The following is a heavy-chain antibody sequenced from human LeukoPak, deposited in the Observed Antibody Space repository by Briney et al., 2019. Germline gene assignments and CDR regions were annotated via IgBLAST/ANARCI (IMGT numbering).Heavy chain of an antibody. CDR1: RFTFSTYA. V-gene: IGHV3-23*01. Sequence: GGSLRLSCAASRFTFSTYAMNWVRQAPGKGLEWVSGISGSGGSTYYADSVKGRFTISRDNSKNTLYLQMNSLRAEDTAVYYCARGHFWSGYYLYYFDYWGQGTLVTVSS. CDR2: ISGSGGST. J-gene: IGHJ4*02. D-gene: IGHD3-3*02. CDR3: ARGHFWSGYYLYYFDY.